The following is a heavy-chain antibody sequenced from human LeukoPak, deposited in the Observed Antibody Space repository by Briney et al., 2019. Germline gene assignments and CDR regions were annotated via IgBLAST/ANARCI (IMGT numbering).Heavy chain of an antibody. Sequence: GGSLRLSCAASGFTFDDYAMHWVRQVPGKGLEWVSGINWNSDSIGYADSVKGRFTTSRDNAKNSLYLQMNSLRAEDTAVYYCAKGGAIFGVVIHWFDPWGQGTLVIVSS. CDR2: INWNSDSI. D-gene: IGHD3-3*01. CDR3: AKGGAIFGVVIHWFDP. V-gene: IGHV3-9*01. CDR1: GFTFDDYA. J-gene: IGHJ5*02.